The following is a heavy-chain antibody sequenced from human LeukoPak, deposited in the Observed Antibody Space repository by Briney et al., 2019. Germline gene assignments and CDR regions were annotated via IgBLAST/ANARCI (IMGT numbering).Heavy chain of an antibody. CDR3: AKETTDYGMDV. V-gene: IGHV3-30*18. J-gene: IGHJ6*02. Sequence: GGSLRLSCAASGFTFSSYGMHWVRQAPGKGLEWVAVISYDGSNKYYADSVKGRFTISRDNFKNTLCLQMNSLRAEDTAVYYCAKETTDYGMDVWGQGTTVTVSS. CDR1: GFTFSSYG. D-gene: IGHD4-11*01. CDR2: ISYDGSNK.